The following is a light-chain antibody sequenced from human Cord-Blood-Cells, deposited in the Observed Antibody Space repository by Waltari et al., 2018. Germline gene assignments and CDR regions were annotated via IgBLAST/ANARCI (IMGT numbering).Light chain of an antibody. Sequence: QSALTQPASVSGSPGQSITISCTRTSSDVGGYNYASWYQQHPGKAPKLMIYEVSNRPSGVSNRFSGSKSGNTASLTISGLQAEDEADYYCSSYTSSSTYVVFGGGTKLTVL. V-gene: IGLV2-14*01. CDR1: SSDVGGYNY. J-gene: IGLJ2*01. CDR2: EVS. CDR3: SSYTSSSTYVV.